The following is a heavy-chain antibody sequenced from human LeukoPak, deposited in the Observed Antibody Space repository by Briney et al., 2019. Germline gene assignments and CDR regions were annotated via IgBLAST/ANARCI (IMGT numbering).Heavy chain of an antibody. CDR3: ARDPDNRGHDYDWFDP. CDR2: INVGTGKT. CDR1: GYTFTSHA. V-gene: IGHV1-3*01. D-gene: IGHD5-12*01. J-gene: IGHJ5*02. Sequence: ASVKVSCKASGYTFTSHAMHWVRQAPGQRLEWMGWINVGTGKTKYSQRFQGRVTITRDTSASTVYMELSSLRSEDTAVYYCARDPDNRGHDYDWFDPWGQGTLVTVSS.